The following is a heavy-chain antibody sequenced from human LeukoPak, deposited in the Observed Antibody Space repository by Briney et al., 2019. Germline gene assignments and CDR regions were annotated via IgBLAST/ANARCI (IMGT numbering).Heavy chain of an antibody. Sequence: PSGTLSLTCNVSGGAISSSYWSWIRQSPGKELEWIGFIYNNGRTSYNPSLKSRVSISVDTSKNQVFLKLTSVSTADTAVYYCARQAWRTGGWFDPWGQGTLVTVSS. CDR1: GGAISSSY. V-gene: IGHV4-59*01. J-gene: IGHJ5*02. D-gene: IGHD3-10*01. CDR3: ARQAWRTGGWFDP. CDR2: IYNNGRT.